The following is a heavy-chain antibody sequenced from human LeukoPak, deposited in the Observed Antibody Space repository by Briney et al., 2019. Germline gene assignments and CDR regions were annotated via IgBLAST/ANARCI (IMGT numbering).Heavy chain of an antibody. J-gene: IGHJ3*02. CDR3: AREAGTTAFDI. CDR1: GYTFTGYY. V-gene: IGHV1-2*02. CDR2: INPNSGGT. D-gene: IGHD6-19*01. Sequence: ASVKVSCKASGYTFTGYYMHWVRQAPGQGLEWMGWINPNSGGTNYAQKFQGRVTMTRDTSIGTAYMEPSRLRSDDTAVYYCAREAGTTAFDIWGQGTMVTVSS.